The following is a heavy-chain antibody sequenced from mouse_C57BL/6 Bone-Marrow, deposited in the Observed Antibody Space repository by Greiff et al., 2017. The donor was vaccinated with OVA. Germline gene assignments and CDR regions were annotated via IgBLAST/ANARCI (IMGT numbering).Heavy chain of an antibody. Sequence: VQLQQSGAELLKPGASVKLSCKATGYTFTGYWIEWVTQRPGHGLAWIGAILPGSGSTDYNEKFKGKATFTADTSSNTAYMQLSSLTTEDSAIYDCASWDSSGYDWFAYWGQGTLVTVSA. J-gene: IGHJ3*01. CDR3: ASWDSSGYDWFAY. V-gene: IGHV1-9*01. D-gene: IGHD3-2*02. CDR2: ILPGSGST. CDR1: GYTFTGYW.